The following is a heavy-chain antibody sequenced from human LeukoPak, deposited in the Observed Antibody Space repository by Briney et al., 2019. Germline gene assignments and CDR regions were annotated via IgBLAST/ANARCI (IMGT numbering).Heavy chain of an antibody. J-gene: IGHJ6*02. Sequence: GGSLRLSCEASGFSVSSNDMSWVRQAPGKGLECVSVIDRGGSTFYADSVTGRFTISRDNSKNTLYLQMNSLRVEDTAEFYCAKRVGYGYGMDVWGQGTTVTVSS. CDR3: AKRVGYGYGMDV. CDR1: GFSVSSND. D-gene: IGHD6-13*01. CDR2: IDRGGST. V-gene: IGHV3-53*01.